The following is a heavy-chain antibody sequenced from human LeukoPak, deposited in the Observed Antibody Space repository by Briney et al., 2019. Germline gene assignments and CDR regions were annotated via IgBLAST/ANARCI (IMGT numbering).Heavy chain of an antibody. CDR3: ARRYFDY. Sequence: GSLRLSWSASGFTFSNHWMSWVRQAPGKGLEWVANIKQDGSEKYYVDSVKGRFTISRDNAKNSLYLQMNSLRAEDTAVYYCARRYFDYWGQGTLVTVSS. J-gene: IGHJ4*02. V-gene: IGHV3-7*01. CDR1: GFTFSNHW. CDR2: IKQDGSEK.